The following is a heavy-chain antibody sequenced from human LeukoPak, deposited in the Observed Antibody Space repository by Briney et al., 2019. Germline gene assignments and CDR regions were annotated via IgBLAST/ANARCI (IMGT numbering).Heavy chain of an antibody. D-gene: IGHD6-19*01. Sequence: GGSLRLSCAASGFTFSSYWMSWVRQAPGKGLEWVSSISSSSSYIYYADSVKGRFTISRDNAKNSLYLQMNSLRAEDTAVYYCARDTGGAVADASAFDIWGQGTMVTVSS. CDR2: ISSSSSYI. CDR1: GFTFSSYW. J-gene: IGHJ3*02. CDR3: ARDTGGAVADASAFDI. V-gene: IGHV3-21*01.